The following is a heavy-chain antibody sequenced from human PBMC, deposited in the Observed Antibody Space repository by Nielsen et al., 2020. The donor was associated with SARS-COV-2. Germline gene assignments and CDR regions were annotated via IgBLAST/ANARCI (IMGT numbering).Heavy chain of an antibody. Sequence: SETLSLTCAVYGGSFSGYYWSWIRQPPGKGLEWIGEINHSGSTNYNPSLKSRVTISVDTSKNQFSLKLSSVTAADTAVYYCARVFTMVRGVIKRENYFDYWGQGTLVTVSS. CDR3: ARVFTMVRGVIKRENYFDY. CDR2: INHSGST. J-gene: IGHJ4*02. V-gene: IGHV4-34*01. D-gene: IGHD3-10*01. CDR1: GGSFSGYY.